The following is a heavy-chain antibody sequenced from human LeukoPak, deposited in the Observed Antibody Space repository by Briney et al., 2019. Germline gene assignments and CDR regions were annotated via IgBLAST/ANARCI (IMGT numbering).Heavy chain of an antibody. CDR3: ASIYETSGYPRGPDY. Sequence: GGSLRLSCAACGFTLRRYWMRWLGEARGRGGEGGANINQEGSGKYYVDSVKGRFTVSRDNAEESLYLQMNSLRPEDTAVYYCASIYETSGYPRGPDYWSQGTRVTVSS. V-gene: IGHV3-7*01. D-gene: IGHD3-22*01. CDR1: GFTLRRYW. CDR2: INQEGSGK. J-gene: IGHJ4*02.